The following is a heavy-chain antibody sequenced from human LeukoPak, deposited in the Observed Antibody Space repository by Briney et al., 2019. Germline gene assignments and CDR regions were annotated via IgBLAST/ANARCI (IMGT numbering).Heavy chain of an antibody. CDR2: IYYSGST. J-gene: IGHJ4*02. CDR1: GGSISSYY. V-gene: IGHV4-59*01. Sequence: SETLSLTCTVSGGSISSYYWSWIRQPPGKGLEWIGYIYYSGSTNYNPSLKSRVTISVDTSMNQFSLKLSSVTAADTAVYYCARGIWSGYVFDYWGQGTLVTVSS. D-gene: IGHD3-3*01. CDR3: ARGIWSGYVFDY.